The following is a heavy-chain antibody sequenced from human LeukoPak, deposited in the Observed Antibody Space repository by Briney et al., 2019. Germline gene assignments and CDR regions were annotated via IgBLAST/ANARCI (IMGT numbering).Heavy chain of an antibody. Sequence: GGSLRLSCAASGFTFSSYWMSWVRQAPGKGLEWVANIKQDRSEKYYVDSVKGRFTISRDNAKNSLYLQMNSLRAEDTAVYYCARVYCSSTSCSTNRDYYYYMDVWGKGTTVTVSS. J-gene: IGHJ6*03. D-gene: IGHD2-2*01. CDR3: ARVYCSSTSCSTNRDYYYYMDV. V-gene: IGHV3-7*04. CDR2: IKQDRSEK. CDR1: GFTFSSYW.